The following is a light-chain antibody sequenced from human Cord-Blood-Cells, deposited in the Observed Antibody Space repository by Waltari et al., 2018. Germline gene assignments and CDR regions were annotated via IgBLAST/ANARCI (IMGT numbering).Light chain of an antibody. CDR3: CSYAGSYTVV. J-gene: IGLJ2*01. V-gene: IGLV2-11*01. Sequence: QSALTQPRSVSGSPGPSVTISCTGTSSDVGGYNYVSWYQQHPGKAPKLMIYDVSKRPSGVPDVFSGSKAGNTASLTISGLQAEDEADYYCCSYAGSYTVVFGGGTKLTVL. CDR1: SSDVGGYNY. CDR2: DVS.